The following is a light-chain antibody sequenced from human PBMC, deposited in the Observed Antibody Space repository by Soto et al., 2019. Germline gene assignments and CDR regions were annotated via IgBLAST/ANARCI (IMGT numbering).Light chain of an antibody. CDR3: QQRRTWPPTIT. V-gene: IGKV3-11*01. Sequence: EIVLTQSPATLSLSPGERATHSCRASQSVSTYLAWYQQTPGQAPRLLIYGASYRATDIPPRFSGSGSGTDFTLTINSLEPEDFAVYYCQQRRTWPPTITFGQGTRLDIK. CDR1: QSVSTY. J-gene: IGKJ5*01. CDR2: GAS.